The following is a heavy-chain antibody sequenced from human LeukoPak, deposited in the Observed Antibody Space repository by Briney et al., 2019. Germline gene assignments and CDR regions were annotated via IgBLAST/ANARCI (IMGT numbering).Heavy chain of an antibody. D-gene: IGHD6-19*01. CDR1: GGSISSYY. V-gene: IGHV4-4*07. CDR3: ARDGGRIGWFYFDY. J-gene: IGHJ4*02. Sequence: SETLSLTCTVSGGSISSYYWSWIRQPAGKGLEWIGRIYTSGSTNYNPSLNSRVTLSVDTSKNQFSLDLSSVTAADTAVYYCARDGGRIGWFYFDYWGQGTRVTVSS. CDR2: IYTSGST.